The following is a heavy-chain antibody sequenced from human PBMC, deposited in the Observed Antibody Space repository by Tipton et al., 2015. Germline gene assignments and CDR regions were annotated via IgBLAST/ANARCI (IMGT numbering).Heavy chain of an antibody. J-gene: IGHJ4*02. V-gene: IGHV3-21*01. Sequence: SLRLSCAASGFTFSYCTMNWVRQAPGKGLEWVSSISPSSSYINYADSLKGRFTISRDNAKNSLYLQMNSLRAEDTAVYYCARGGGSSGTRGLDYWGQGTLFPVPS. CDR1: GFTFSYCT. CDR3: ARGGGSSGTRGLDY. CDR2: ISPSSSYI. D-gene: IGHD6-19*01.